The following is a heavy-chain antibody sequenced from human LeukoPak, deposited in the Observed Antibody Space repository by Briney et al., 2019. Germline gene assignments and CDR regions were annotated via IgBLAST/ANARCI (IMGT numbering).Heavy chain of an antibody. J-gene: IGHJ4*02. Sequence: SETLSLTCTVSGGSISSYYWSWIRQPPGKGLEWIGYIYYSGSTNYNPSLKSRVTISVDTSKNQFSLKLSSVTAADTAVYYCARSPTQWPQATYYFDYWGQGTLVTVSS. V-gene: IGHV4-59*01. D-gene: IGHD6-19*01. CDR1: GGSISSYY. CDR3: ARSPTQWPQATYYFDY. CDR2: IYYSGST.